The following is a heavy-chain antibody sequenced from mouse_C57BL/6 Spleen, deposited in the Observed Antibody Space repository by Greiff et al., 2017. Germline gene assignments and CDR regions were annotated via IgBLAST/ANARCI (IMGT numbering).Heavy chain of an antibody. CDR3: TGIYDGYYGGYFDV. V-gene: IGHV6-3*01. J-gene: IGHJ1*03. CDR1: GFTFSNYW. D-gene: IGHD2-3*01. CDR2: IRLKSDNYAT. Sequence: EVMLVESGGGLVQPGGSMKLSCVASGFTFSNYWMNWVRQSPEKGLEWVAQIRLKSDNYATHYAESVKGRFTISRDDSKSSVYLQMNNLRAEDTGIYYCTGIYDGYYGGYFDVWGTGTTVTVSS.